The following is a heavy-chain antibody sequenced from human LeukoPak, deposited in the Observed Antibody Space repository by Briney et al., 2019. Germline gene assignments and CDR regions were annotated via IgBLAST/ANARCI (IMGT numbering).Heavy chain of an antibody. Sequence: SETLSLTCAVYGGSFSGYYWSWLRQPPGKGLEWIGEINHSGSTNYNPSLKSRVTISVDTSKNQFSLKLSSVTAADTAVYYCARAALVRYFDWLRNWFDPWGQGTLVTVSS. J-gene: IGHJ5*02. CDR3: ARAALVRYFDWLRNWFDP. CDR1: GGSFSGYY. D-gene: IGHD3-9*01. V-gene: IGHV4-34*01. CDR2: INHSGST.